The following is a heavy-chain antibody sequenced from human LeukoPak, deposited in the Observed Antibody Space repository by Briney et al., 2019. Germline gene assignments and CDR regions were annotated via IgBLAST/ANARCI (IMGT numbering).Heavy chain of an antibody. D-gene: IGHD2-21*01. CDR3: ARGTSCGSKCFFDY. J-gene: IGHJ4*02. CDR2: LDSSGST. CDR1: GGSICGYY. V-gene: IGHV4-4*07. Sequence: PSETLSLTCKVSGGSICGYYWSWIRQPAGKGLEWIGRLDSSGSTNYNSSLKSRVTMSIDRSQFSLRLTSVTAADTAIYYCARGTSCGSKCFFDYWGQGILVTVSS.